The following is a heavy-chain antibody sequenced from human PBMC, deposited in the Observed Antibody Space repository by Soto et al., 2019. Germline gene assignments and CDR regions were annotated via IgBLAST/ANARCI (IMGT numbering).Heavy chain of an antibody. Sequence: EVQLLESGGGLVQPGGSLRLACAASGLTFSRYTMGWVRQAPGKGLEWVSAIIASGVITYYADSVKGRFTISRDNSNKPVYLQMNSLRAEDTAVYYCAKDLRGPEAGTWYFDLWGRGTLVTVSS. CDR2: IIASGVIT. CDR3: AKDLRGPEAGTWYFDL. V-gene: IGHV3-23*01. J-gene: IGHJ2*01. CDR1: GLTFSRYT. D-gene: IGHD6-13*01.